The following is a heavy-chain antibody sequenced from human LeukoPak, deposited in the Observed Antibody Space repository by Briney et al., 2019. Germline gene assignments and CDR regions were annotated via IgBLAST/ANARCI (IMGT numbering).Heavy chain of an antibody. V-gene: IGHV3-30*04. CDR3: ARVGHILGAKLDY. Sequence: GGSLRLSCAAPGFTFSSYAIHWVRQAPGKGLEWVAGVSYDGTDKYYADSVKGRFSISRDNSKNTLFLQMNSLKPEDTAVFYCARVGHILGAKLDYWGQGTLVTVSS. J-gene: IGHJ4*02. D-gene: IGHD1-26*01. CDR2: VSYDGTDK. CDR1: GFTFSSYA.